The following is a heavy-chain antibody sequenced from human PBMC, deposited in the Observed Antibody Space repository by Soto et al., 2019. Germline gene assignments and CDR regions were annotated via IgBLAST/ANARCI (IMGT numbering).Heavy chain of an antibody. CDR3: ARGCSSTSPPFAFDI. CDR2: INPSGGST. J-gene: IGHJ3*02. CDR1: GYTFTSYY. Sequence: QVQLVQSGAEVKKPGASVKVSCKASGYTFTSYYMHWVRQAPGQGLEWMGIINPSGGSTSYAQKFRGRVTMTRDTSTSTVYMELSSLRSEDTAVYYCARGCSSTSPPFAFDIWGQGTMVTVSS. V-gene: IGHV1-46*03. D-gene: IGHD2-2*01.